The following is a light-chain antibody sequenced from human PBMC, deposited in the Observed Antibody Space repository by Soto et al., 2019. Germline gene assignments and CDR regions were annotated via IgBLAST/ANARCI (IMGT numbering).Light chain of an antibody. CDR2: RNN. CDR1: RSNIGGHY. Sequence: QLVLTQPPSASGTPGQRVTISCSGSRSNIGGHYVSWYQQVPGTAPKLLIYRNNQWPSGVPDRFSGSKSGTSASLAISGLRSEDEADYYCAVWADSLTGNYVFSTGTKLTVL. V-gene: IGLV1-47*01. J-gene: IGLJ1*01. CDR3: AVWADSLTGNYV.